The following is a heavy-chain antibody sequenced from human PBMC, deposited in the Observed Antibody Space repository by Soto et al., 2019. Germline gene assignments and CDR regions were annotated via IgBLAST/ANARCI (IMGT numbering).Heavy chain of an antibody. CDR3: ARAATGSYHSAY. V-gene: IGHV1-18*04. CDR1: GYAFTRYG. J-gene: IGHJ4*02. D-gene: IGHD3-10*01. CDR2: IAPHSGRT. Sequence: QVQLVQSGPEVKKPGASVRVSCMTSGYAFTRYGVNWVRQVPGQGLEWMGWIAPHSGRTTYLPKFQGRVTITADPSTNTAYMELTSLSSDDTVIYFCARAATGSYHSAYWGQGTVVTVSA.